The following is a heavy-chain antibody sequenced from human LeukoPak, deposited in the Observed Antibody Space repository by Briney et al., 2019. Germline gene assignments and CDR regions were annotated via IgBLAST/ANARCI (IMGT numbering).Heavy chain of an antibody. V-gene: IGHV3-23*01. CDR2: ISGSGGST. CDR3: AKGRYYGSGSYYGWFDP. J-gene: IGHJ5*02. D-gene: IGHD3-10*01. Sequence: PGGSLRLSCAASGFTFSSYAMSWVRQAPGKGLEWVSAISGSGGSTYYADSVKGRFTISRDNSKNTLYLQMNSLRAEDTAVYYCAKGRYYGSGSYYGWFDPCGQGTLVTVSS. CDR1: GFTFSSYA.